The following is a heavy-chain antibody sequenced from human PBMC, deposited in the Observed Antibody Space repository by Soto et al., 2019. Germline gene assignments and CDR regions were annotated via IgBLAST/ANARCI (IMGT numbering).Heavy chain of an antibody. Sequence: PGGSLRLSCAASGFTFSNAWMSWVRQAPGKGLEWVGRIKSKTDGGTTDYAAPVKGRFTISRDDSKNTLYLQMNSLKTEDTAVYYCTTDGTTSNYDFWSGYHYYYYGMDVWGQGTTVTDS. V-gene: IGHV3-15*01. CDR2: IKSKTDGGTT. CDR1: GFTFSNAW. J-gene: IGHJ6*02. CDR3: TTDGTTSNYDFWSGYHYYYYGMDV. D-gene: IGHD3-3*01.